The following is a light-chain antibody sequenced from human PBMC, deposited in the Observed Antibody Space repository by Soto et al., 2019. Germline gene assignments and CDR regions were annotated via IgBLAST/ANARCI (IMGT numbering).Light chain of an antibody. CDR2: VNS. J-gene: IGLJ2*01. V-gene: IGLV1-40*01. Sequence: QSVLTQPPSVSGAPGQRVTISCTGTSSNIGAGYVVHWYQQLPGTAPKLLIYVNSNRPSGVPDRFSGSKSGTSASLAITGLQAEDEADYYCQSYDSSLSVVFGGGTKLTVL. CDR1: SSNIGAGYV. CDR3: QSYDSSLSVV.